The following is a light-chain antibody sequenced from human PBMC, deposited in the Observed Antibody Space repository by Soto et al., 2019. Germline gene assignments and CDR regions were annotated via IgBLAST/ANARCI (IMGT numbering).Light chain of an antibody. CDR1: ETVSTN. CDR3: QQYNSCPQT. CDR2: DVS. Sequence: ETVLTQSPATLSVSPGEGVTLSCRASETVSTNLAWYPQRPGQAPRLLIYDVSTGATGIPARFSGRRSGTEFPLTISSLQSEDFGVYYCQQYNSCPQTFGQGTNVDI. V-gene: IGKV3-15*01. J-gene: IGKJ1*01.